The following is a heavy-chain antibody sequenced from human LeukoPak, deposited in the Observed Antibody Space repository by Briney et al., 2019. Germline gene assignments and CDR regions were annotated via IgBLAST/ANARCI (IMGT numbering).Heavy chain of an antibody. J-gene: IGHJ4*02. Sequence: PSQTLSLTCTVSGGSISSGSYYWSWIRQPAGKGLECIGRIYTSGSTNYNPSLKSRVTISVDTSKNQFSLKLSSVTAADTAVYYCARAVEDSIAAEDYFDYWGQGTLVTVSS. D-gene: IGHD6-6*01. CDR2: IYTSGST. CDR3: ARAVEDSIAAEDYFDY. CDR1: GGSISSGSYY. V-gene: IGHV4-61*02.